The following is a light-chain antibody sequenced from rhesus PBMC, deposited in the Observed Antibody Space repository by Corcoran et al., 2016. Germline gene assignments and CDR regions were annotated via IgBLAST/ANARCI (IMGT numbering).Light chain of an antibody. V-gene: IGKV3-42*03. Sequence: EIVMTQSPATLSLSPGERATLSCRASQSVSSSLAWYQQKPGQAPSLLSYGASSRATGIPDRFRGSGSGTEFTLTISSLEPEDFAVYYCQQYSNGYSFGQGTKVEIK. CDR2: GAS. J-gene: IGKJ2*01. CDR1: QSVSSS. CDR3: QQYSNGYS.